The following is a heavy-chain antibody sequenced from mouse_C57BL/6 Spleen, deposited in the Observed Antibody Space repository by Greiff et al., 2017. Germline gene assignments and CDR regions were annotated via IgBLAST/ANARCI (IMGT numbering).Heavy chain of an antibody. D-gene: IGHD2-3*01. CDR1: GYTFTDYY. CDR2: INPYNGGT. CDR3: ARGEEYDGYYHAY. V-gene: IGHV1-19*01. Sequence: VQLQQSGPVLVKPGASVKMSCKASGYTFTDYYMNWVKQSHGKSLEWIGVINPYNGGTSSNQKFKGKAKLTVDKASSTAYMELNSLTSEDSAVYYWARGEEYDGYYHAYWGQGTTLTVSA. J-gene: IGHJ2*01.